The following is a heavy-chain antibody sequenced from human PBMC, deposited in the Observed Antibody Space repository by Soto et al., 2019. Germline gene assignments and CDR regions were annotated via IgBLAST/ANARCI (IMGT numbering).Heavy chain of an antibody. V-gene: IGHV3-33*01. J-gene: IGHJ4*02. D-gene: IGHD4-17*01. Sequence: GGSLRLSCAASGFTFSSYGMHWVRQAPGKGLEWVAVIWYDGSNKYYADSVKGRFTISRDNSKNTLYLQMNSLRAEDTVVYYCARSDYGDYAPLNWGQGTLVTVSS. CDR3: ARSDYGDYAPLN. CDR1: GFTFSSYG. CDR2: IWYDGSNK.